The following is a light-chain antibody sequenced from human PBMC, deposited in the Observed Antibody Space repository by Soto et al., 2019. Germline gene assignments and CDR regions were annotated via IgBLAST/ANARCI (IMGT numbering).Light chain of an antibody. V-gene: IGLV2-11*01. CDR2: DVS. J-gene: IGLJ1*01. CDR3: CLYAVTFYV. CDR1: SSDVGTYDF. Sequence: QSALTLPRSVSGSPGQSVTISCTGTSSDVGTYDFVSWYQQHPGKAPRLMIFDVSERPSGVPDRFSGSKSGNTASRTISGLQAEDEDDYYYCLYAVTFYVFGTGTKLTVL.